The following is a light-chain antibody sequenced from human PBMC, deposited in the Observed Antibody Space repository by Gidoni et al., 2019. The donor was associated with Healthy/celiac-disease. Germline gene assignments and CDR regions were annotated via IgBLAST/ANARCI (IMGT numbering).Light chain of an antibody. CDR1: SSNIGAGYD. Sequence: QSVLTQPPSVSGAPGPRVTISCPGSSSNIGAGYDVHWYQQLPGTAPKRLIYGNSNRPSGVPDRFAGSKSGTSASLAITGLQAEDEADYYCQSYDSSLSGSKVFGGGTKLTVL. CDR3: QSYDSSLSGSKV. J-gene: IGLJ2*01. V-gene: IGLV1-40*01. CDR2: GNS.